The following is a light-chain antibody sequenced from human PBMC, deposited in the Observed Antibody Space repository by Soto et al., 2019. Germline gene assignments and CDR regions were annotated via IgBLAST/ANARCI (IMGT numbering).Light chain of an antibody. Sequence: QSVLTQPPSVSGAPGQRVTISCTGSSSNIGAVYDVHWYQHLPGTAPKLLIYGNSNRPSGVPDRFSGSKSGTSASLAISGLQAEDEADYYCQSFDKYLSAVVFGGGTKLTVL. J-gene: IGLJ2*01. CDR1: SSNIGAVYD. CDR3: QSFDKYLSAVV. CDR2: GNS. V-gene: IGLV1-40*01.